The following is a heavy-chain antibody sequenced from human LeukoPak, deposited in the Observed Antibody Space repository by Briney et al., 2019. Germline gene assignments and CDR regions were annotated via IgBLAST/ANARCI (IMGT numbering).Heavy chain of an antibody. CDR3: ARDLPETGDTTPYFDY. J-gene: IGHJ4*02. D-gene: IGHD7-27*01. Sequence: ASVKVSCKASGYTFSDYYIHWVRQAPGQGLEWMGWISAYNGNTNYAQKLQGRVTMTTDTSTSTAYMELRSLRSDDTAVYYCARDLPETGDTTPYFDYWGQGTLVTVSS. CDR1: GYTFSDYY. V-gene: IGHV1-18*04. CDR2: ISAYNGNT.